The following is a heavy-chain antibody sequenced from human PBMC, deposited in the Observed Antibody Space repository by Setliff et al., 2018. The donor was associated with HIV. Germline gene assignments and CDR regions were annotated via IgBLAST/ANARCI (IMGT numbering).Heavy chain of an antibody. Sequence: GGSLRLSCAASGFTFSIYAMSWVRQAPGKGLEWVSAISGSGGSTYYADSVKGRFTISRDNSKNTLYLQMNSLRAEDTAVYYCAKGAHYHDSSGYYLFDPWGQGTLVTVSS. CDR3: AKGAHYHDSSGYYLFDP. J-gene: IGHJ5*02. CDR2: ISGSGGST. CDR1: GFTFSIYA. V-gene: IGHV3-23*01. D-gene: IGHD3-22*01.